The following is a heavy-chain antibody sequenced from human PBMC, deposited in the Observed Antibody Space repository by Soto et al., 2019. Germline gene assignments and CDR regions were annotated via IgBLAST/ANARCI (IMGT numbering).Heavy chain of an antibody. CDR2: IYYSGST. CDR1: GGSISSYY. CDR3: ARRGTNYYDSSGYGYACDI. D-gene: IGHD3-22*01. J-gene: IGHJ3*02. Sequence: SETLSLTCTVSGGSISSYYWSWIRQPPGKGLEWIGYIYYSGSTNYNPSLKSRVTISVDTSKNQFSLKLSSVTAADTAVYYCARRGTNYYDSSGYGYACDIWGQGTMVTVSS. V-gene: IGHV4-59*01.